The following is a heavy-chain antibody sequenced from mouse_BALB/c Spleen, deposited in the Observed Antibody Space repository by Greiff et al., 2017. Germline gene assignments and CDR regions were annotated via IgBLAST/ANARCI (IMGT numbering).Heavy chain of an antibody. Sequence: EVQVVESGGGLVKPGGSLKLSCAASGFTFSSYAMSWVRQSPEKRLEWVAEISSGGSYTYYPDTVTGRFTISRDNAKNTLYLEMSSLRSEDTAMYYCAREQLGRYFDVWGAGTTVTVSS. J-gene: IGHJ1*01. V-gene: IGHV5-9-4*01. CDR1: GFTFSSYA. CDR2: ISSGGSYT. CDR3: AREQLGRYFDV. D-gene: IGHD4-1*02.